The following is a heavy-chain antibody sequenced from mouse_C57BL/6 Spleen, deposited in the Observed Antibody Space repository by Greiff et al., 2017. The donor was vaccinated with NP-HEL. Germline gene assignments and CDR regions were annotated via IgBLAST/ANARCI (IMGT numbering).Heavy chain of an antibody. J-gene: IGHJ1*03. Sequence: QVQLQQSGPELVKPGASVKISCKASGYAFSSSWMNWVKQRPGKGLEWIGRIYPGDGDTNYNGKFKGKATLTADKSSSTAYMQLSSLTSEDSAVYFCARRFHGWYFDVWGTGTTVTVSS. CDR2: IYPGDGDT. CDR1: GYAFSSSW. CDR3: ARRFHGWYFDV. V-gene: IGHV1-82*01.